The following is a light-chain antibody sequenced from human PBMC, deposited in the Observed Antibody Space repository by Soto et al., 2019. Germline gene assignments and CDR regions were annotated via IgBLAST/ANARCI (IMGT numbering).Light chain of an antibody. J-gene: IGKJ1*01. V-gene: IGKV3D-15*01. CDR2: DAS. CDR3: HYYDKWPPGT. CDR1: QSVGQSVPTN. Sequence: EIVMMQFPATLSVSPGERVTLSCRASQSVGQSVPTNLAWYQQKPGQAPRLLIFDASARAVDIPGRFSGSKSGTEFTLTISSLQPEDFAVYYGHYYDKWPPGTFGQGTKVEIK.